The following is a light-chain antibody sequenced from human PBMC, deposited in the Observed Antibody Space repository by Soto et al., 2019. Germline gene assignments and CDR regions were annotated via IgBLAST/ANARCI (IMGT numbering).Light chain of an antibody. CDR2: AAS. J-gene: IGKJ1*01. Sequence: AIQMTQSPSSLSASVGDRVTITCRASQGIRNDLGWYQQKPGKAPKLLIYAASSLQSGVTSRFSGSGSGTDFTLTISSLQPEDFVTYYCLQDYNYPWTFGQGTKVEIK. CDR3: LQDYNYPWT. CDR1: QGIRND. V-gene: IGKV1-6*01.